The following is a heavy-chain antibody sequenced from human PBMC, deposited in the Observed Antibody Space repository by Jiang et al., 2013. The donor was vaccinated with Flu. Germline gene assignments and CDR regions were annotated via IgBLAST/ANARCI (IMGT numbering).Heavy chain of an antibody. CDR1: GDSVSSNSAA. Sequence: GPGLVKPSQTLSLTCAISGDSVSSNSAAWNWIRQSPSRGLEWLGRTYYRSKWYNDYAVSVKSRITINPDTSKNQFSLQLNSVTPEDTAVYYCARASPAKWLVRGGVAWFDPWGQGTLVTVSS. D-gene: IGHD6-19*01. CDR2: TYYRSKWYN. J-gene: IGHJ5*02. CDR3: ARASPAKWLVRGGVAWFDP. V-gene: IGHV6-1*01.